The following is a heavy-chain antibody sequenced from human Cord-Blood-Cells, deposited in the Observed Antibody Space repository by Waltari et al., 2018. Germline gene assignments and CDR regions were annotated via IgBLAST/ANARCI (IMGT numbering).Heavy chain of an antibody. CDR2: ISGSVGST. V-gene: IGHV3-23*01. Sequence: EVQLLESGGGLVQPGGSLRLSCAASGFTFSSYAMSWVRQAPGKGLEWVSAISGSVGSTYYADSVKGRFTISRDNSKNTLYLHMTSLRAENTAVYYCAKQRGGRSYRWGPGTLVPVSS. D-gene: IGHD3-16*01. CDR3: AKQRGGRSYR. CDR1: GFTFSSYA. J-gene: IGHJ5*02.